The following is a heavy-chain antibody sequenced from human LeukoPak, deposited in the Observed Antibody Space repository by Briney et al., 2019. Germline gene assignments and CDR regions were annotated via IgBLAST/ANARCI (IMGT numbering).Heavy chain of an antibody. CDR1: GFSLSDYY. D-gene: IGHD5-18*01. CDR2: ISSRSSYT. Sequence: GGSLRLSCAASGFSLSDYYMSWNRPAPGKGLEWVSYISSRSSYTNYADSVKGRFTISRDNAKNSLYLQMNSLRAEDTAVYYCAREAWGRVTDYWGLGTLVTVSS. V-gene: IGHV3-11*06. J-gene: IGHJ4*02. CDR3: AREAWGRVTDY.